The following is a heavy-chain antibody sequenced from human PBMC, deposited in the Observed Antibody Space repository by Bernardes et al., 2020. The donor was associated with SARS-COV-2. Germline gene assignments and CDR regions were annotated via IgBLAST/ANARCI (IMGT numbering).Heavy chain of an antibody. D-gene: IGHD5-18*01. Sequence: GESLKISCKGSGYSFTDYWIAWVRQLPGKGLERMGIIYPGDSDTRYSPSFQGQVTISVDKSISTAYLQWASLKASDTAMYYCARLPDVFDIWGHGTLVTVSS. J-gene: IGHJ3*02. V-gene: IGHV5-51*01. CDR3: ARLPDVFDI. CDR2: IYPGDSDT. CDR1: GYSFTDYW.